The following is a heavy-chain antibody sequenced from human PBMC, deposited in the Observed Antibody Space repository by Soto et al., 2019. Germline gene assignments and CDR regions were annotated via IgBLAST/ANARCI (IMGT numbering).Heavy chain of an antibody. V-gene: IGHV3-30*18. CDR2: VSSDGGLK. CDR1: GFTFSSFG. D-gene: IGHD3-22*01. J-gene: IGHJ4*02. Sequence: QVQLVESGGGVVQPGRSLRLSCAASGFTFSSFGMHWVRQAPGKGLEWVAVVSSDGGLKYYADSVKGRFTISRDNSKNKLYLQMNSLGAEDTAIYYCANEYDSSGYGAFFDYWGQGTRVTVSS. CDR3: ANEYDSSGYGAFFDY.